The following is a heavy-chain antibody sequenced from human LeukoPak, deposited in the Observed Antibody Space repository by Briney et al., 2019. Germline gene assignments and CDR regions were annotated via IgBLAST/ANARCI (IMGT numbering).Heavy chain of an antibody. V-gene: IGHV3-30*18. D-gene: IGHD3-10*01. J-gene: IGHJ4*02. CDR2: ISYDGSNK. Sequence: GGSLLLSCAASGFNFSSYVMTWVRQTPVKGLEWVAVISYDGSNKYYADSLKGRFTISRDNSKNTLYLQMNSLRAEDTALYYCAKGLLWFGELLTGPFDYWGQGTLVTVSS. CDR1: GFNFSSYV. CDR3: AKGLLWFGELLTGPFDY.